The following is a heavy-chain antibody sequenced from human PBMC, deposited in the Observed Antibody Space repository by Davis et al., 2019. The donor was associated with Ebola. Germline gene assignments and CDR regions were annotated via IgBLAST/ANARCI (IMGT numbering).Heavy chain of an antibody. Sequence: GFIFDYYGLHRVRLPPGSVLPYPSGSSWIGASKDYADSVKGRFTISRDNGKNSLYLQSSSLRDDYTAVYYCTRVNLVAAGSYDYWGQGTLVSVSS. J-gene: IGHJ4*02. CDR1: GFIFDYYG. D-gene: IGHD6-13*01. CDR2: SSWIGASK. CDR3: TRVNLVAAGSYDY. V-gene: IGHV3-9*01.